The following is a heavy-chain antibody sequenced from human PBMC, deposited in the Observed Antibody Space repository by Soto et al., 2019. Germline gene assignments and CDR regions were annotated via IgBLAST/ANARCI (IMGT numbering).Heavy chain of an antibody. J-gene: IGHJ4*02. D-gene: IGHD6-13*01. CDR1: GFTFNTYG. Sequence: PGGSLRLSCAASGFTFNTYGMHWVRQAPGKGLEWVAVIWYDGSDKYYADSVKGRFTVSRDNSKNTLYLQMNSLRVEDTAVYYCARRPGTPAAADYWGQGTPVTVSS. V-gene: IGHV3-33*01. CDR3: ARRPGTPAAADY. CDR2: IWYDGSDK.